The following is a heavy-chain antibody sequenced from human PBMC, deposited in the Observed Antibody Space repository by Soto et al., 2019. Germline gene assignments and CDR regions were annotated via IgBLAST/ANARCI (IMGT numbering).Heavy chain of an antibody. V-gene: IGHV4-39*01. CDR3: ARRRDGYPSYNWFDP. CDR2: IYYSGST. CDR1: GGSISSSSYY. J-gene: IGHJ5*02. Sequence: SETLSLTCTVSGGSISSSSYYWGWIRQPPGKGLEWIGSIYYSGSTYYNPSLKSRVTISVDTSKNQFSLKLSSVTAADTAVYYCARRRDGYPSYNWFDPWGRGTLVTVSS. D-gene: IGHD5-12*01.